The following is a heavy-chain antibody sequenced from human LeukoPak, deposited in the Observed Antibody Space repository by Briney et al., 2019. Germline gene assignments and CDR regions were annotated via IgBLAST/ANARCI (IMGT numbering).Heavy chain of an antibody. V-gene: IGHV3-21*01. CDR2: ISSSSSYI. J-gene: IGHJ4*02. D-gene: IGHD3-22*01. CDR3: ARTDYYDSSGYYYLYYFDY. CDR1: GFTFSSYS. Sequence: PGGSLRLSCAASGFTFSSYSMNWVRQAPGKGLEWVSSISSSSSYIYYADSVKGRFTISRDNAKNSLYLQMNSLRAKDTAVYYCARTDYYDSSGYYYLYYFDYWGQGTLVTVSS.